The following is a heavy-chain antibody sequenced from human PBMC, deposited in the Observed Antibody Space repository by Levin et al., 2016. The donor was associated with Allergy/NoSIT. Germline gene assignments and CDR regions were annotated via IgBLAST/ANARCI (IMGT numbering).Heavy chain of an antibody. CDR3: ARARGYCSSTSCYYFDY. J-gene: IGHJ4*02. CDR2: IYHSGST. V-gene: IGHV4-4*02. D-gene: IGHD2-2*01. CDR1: GGSISSSNW. Sequence: SETLSLTCAVSGGSISSSNWWSWVRQPPGKGLEWIGEIYHSGSTNYNPSLKSRVTISVDTSKNQFSLKLSSVTAADTAVYYCARARGYCSSTSCYYFDYWGQGTLVTVSS.